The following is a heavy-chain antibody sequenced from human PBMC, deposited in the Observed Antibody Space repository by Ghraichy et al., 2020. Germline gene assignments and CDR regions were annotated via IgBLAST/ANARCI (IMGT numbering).Heavy chain of an antibody. CDR3: ASHHRDTAMAAFDY. J-gene: IGHJ4*02. Sequence: SETLSLTCAVYGGSFSGYYWSWIRQPPGKGLEWIGEINHSGSTNYNPSLKSRVTISVDTSKNQFSLKLSSVTAADTAVYYCASHHRDTAMAAFDYWGQGTLVTVSS. CDR1: GGSFSGYY. CDR2: INHSGST. V-gene: IGHV4-34*01. D-gene: IGHD5-18*01.